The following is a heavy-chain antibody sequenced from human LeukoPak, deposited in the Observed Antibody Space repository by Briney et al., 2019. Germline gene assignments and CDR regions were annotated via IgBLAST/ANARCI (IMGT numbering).Heavy chain of an antibody. V-gene: IGHV1-18*01. D-gene: IGHD6-19*01. J-gene: IGHJ3*02. CDR2: ISAYNGNT. Sequence: ASVKVSCKASGYTFTSYGISWVRQAPGQGLEWMGWISAYNGNTNYAQKLQGRVTMTTDTSTSTAYMELSSLRSEDTAVYYCARDPHSSGWYRAAFDIWGQGTMVTVSS. CDR1: GYTFTSYG. CDR3: ARDPHSSGWYRAAFDI.